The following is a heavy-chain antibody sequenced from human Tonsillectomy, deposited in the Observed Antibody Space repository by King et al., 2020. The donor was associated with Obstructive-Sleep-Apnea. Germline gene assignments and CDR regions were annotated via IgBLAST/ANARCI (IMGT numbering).Heavy chain of an antibody. CDR1: GFTFSSYA. CDR2: ISGSGGST. J-gene: IGHJ4*02. D-gene: IGHD3-22*01. Sequence: VQLVESGGGLVQPGGSLRLSCAASGFTFSSYAMGWGRQAPGKGLEWVSAISGSGGSTYYADSVKGRVTISRDNSKNTLYLQMNSLRAEDTAVYYCAKKADDYYYDSSGYYYDYWGQGTLVTVSS. V-gene: IGHV3-23*04. CDR3: AKKADDYYYDSSGYYYDY.